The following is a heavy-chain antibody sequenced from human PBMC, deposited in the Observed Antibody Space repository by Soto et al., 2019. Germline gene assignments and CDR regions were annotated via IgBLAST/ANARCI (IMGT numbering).Heavy chain of an antibody. Sequence: LGESLKISCQGSGYSFTSYWIAWVRQMPGKGLEWMGIVHPGDSDTRYSPSIQGQVTISVDKSISSAYLQWSSLKASDTAMYYCARAVVMVAGSVYHDYCGQGTLVTVSS. D-gene: IGHD2-15*01. J-gene: IGHJ4*02. CDR2: VHPGDSDT. V-gene: IGHV5-51*01. CDR3: ARAVVMVAGSVYHDY. CDR1: GYSFTSYW.